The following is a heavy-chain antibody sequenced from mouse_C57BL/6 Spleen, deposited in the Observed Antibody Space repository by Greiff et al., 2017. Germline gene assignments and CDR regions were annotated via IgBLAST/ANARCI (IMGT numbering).Heavy chain of an antibody. CDR1: GYSITSGYY. CDR2: ISYDGSN. J-gene: IGHJ3*01. V-gene: IGHV3-6*01. CDR3: ARRQLRLWFAY. Sequence: VQLQQSGPGLVKPSQSLSLTCSVTGYSITSGYYWNWIRQFPGNKLEWMGYISYDGSNNYKPSLKNRISITRDTSKNQFFLKLNSVTTEDTATYYCARRQLRLWFAYWGQGTLVTVSA. D-gene: IGHD3-2*02.